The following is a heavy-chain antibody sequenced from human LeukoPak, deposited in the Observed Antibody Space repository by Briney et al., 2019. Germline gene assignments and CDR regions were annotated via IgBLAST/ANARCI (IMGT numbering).Heavy chain of an antibody. D-gene: IGHD2-21*02. J-gene: IGHJ4*02. CDR3: ARFRTWGDKAFDY. CDR1: GFTFNAFG. Sequence: GGSLRLSCAASGFTFNAFGMNWVRQAPGKGLEWVSYIGTTSGAIYYADSVKGRFIISRDSAKNSLYLQMNSLRAEDTAVYYCARFRTWGDKAFDYWGQGTLVTVSS. CDR2: IGTTSGAI. V-gene: IGHV3-48*01.